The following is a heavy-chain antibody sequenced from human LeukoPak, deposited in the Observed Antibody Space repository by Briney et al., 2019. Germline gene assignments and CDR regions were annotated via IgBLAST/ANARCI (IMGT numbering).Heavy chain of an antibody. CDR2: ISYDGSNK. CDR1: GFTFSSYG. D-gene: IGHD4-17*01. Sequence: GRSLRLSCAASGFTFSSYGMHWVRQAPGKGLEWVAVISYDGSNKYYADSVKGRFTISRDNSKNTLYLQMNSLRAEDTAVYYCAPGGDYTFFDYWGQGTLVPVSS. CDR3: APGGDYTFFDY. J-gene: IGHJ4*02. V-gene: IGHV3-30*03.